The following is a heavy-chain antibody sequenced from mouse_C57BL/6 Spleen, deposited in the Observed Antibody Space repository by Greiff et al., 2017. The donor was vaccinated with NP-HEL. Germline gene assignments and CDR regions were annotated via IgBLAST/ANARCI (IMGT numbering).Heavy chain of an antibody. CDR2: IYPRGGST. Sequence: QVQLQQSDAELVKPGASVKISCTASGFTFTDYTIPWMRQRPEQGLEWIGYIYPRGGSTKYNEKFKGKATFTADKSSSTAYMQLNSLTSEDSAVYFYAGRLLHAMEDWGQGTSVTVSS. V-gene: IGHV1-78*01. CDR1: GFTFTDYT. D-gene: IGHD2-3*01. CDR3: AGRLLHAMED. J-gene: IGHJ4*01.